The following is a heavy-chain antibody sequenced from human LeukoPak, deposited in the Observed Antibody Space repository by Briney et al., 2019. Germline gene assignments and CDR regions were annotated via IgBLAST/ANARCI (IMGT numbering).Heavy chain of an antibody. V-gene: IGHV4-34*01. Sequence: SETLSLTCAVYGGSFSGYYWSWIRQPPGKGLEWIGEINHSGSTNYNPSLKSRVTISVDTAKNQFSLKLSSVTAADTAVYYCARGPLSSSSVDYWGQGTLVTVSS. CDR1: GGSFSGYY. CDR3: ARGPLSSSSVDY. J-gene: IGHJ4*02. CDR2: INHSGST. D-gene: IGHD6-13*01.